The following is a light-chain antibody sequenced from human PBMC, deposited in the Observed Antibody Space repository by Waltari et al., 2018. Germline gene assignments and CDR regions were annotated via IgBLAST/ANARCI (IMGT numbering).Light chain of an antibody. CDR1: DLGEKY. CDR3: QTWDSRTVV. V-gene: IGLV3-1*01. Sequence: SYDVAQPPSVSVSPGQTVTITCRGDDLGEKYVSWYQLKEGPSPGFVIHQDKKRPSGIPDRFSGSSAGNTATLTISGTQVIDEAEYFCQTWDSRTVVFGGGTKLTVL. CDR2: QDK. J-gene: IGLJ2*01.